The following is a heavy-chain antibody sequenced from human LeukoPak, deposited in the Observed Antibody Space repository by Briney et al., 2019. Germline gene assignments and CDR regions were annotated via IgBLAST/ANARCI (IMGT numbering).Heavy chain of an antibody. D-gene: IGHD5-18*01. V-gene: IGHV3-21*01. CDR3: ARDPQLWSSYYFDY. Sequence: GGSLRLSCAASGFTFSSYSMNWVRQAPGKGLEWVSSISSSSSYIYYADSVKGRFTISRGNAKNSLYLQMNSLRAEDTAVYYCARDPQLWSSYYFDYWGQGTLVTVSS. J-gene: IGHJ4*02. CDR1: GFTFSSYS. CDR2: ISSSSSYI.